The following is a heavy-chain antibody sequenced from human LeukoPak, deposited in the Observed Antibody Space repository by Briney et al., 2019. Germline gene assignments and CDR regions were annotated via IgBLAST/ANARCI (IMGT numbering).Heavy chain of an antibody. Sequence: SETLSLTCTVSGGSISSYYWGWIRQPPGKGLEWIGYIYYSGSTNYNPSLKSRVTISVDTSKNQFSLKLSSVTAADTAVYYCARDLRDILTGYRGANYYYYYMDVWGKGTTVTVSS. CDR2: IYYSGST. D-gene: IGHD3-9*01. V-gene: IGHV4-59*01. CDR3: ARDLRDILTGYRGANYYYYYMDV. CDR1: GGSISSYY. J-gene: IGHJ6*03.